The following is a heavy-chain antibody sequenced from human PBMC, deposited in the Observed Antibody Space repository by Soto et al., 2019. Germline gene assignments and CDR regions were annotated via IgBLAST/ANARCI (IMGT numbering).Heavy chain of an antibody. CDR3: ARVMKVPATAFGAFDI. D-gene: IGHD2-2*01. J-gene: IGHJ3*02. V-gene: IGHV4-59*01. CDR1: GGSISSYY. Sequence: SENLSLTCTVSGGSISSYYWSWIRQPPGKGLEWIGYIYYSGSTNYNPSLKSRVTISVDTSKNQFSLKLSSVTAADTAVYYCARVMKVPATAFGAFDIRGQGTMGTVSS. CDR2: IYYSGST.